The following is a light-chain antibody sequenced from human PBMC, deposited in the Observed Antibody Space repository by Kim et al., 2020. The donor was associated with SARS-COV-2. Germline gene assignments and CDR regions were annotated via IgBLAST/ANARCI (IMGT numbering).Light chain of an antibody. CDR2: AAS. Sequence: DIQMTQSPSSLSASVGDRVTLTCQASRDISNYLNWYQHKEGKAPKLLIYAASKLQTGVPSRFSGSGSATDFSFTISSLQPEDSATYYCQQYDNYPLTFGGGTKVDIK. CDR3: QQYDNYPLT. CDR1: RDISNY. V-gene: IGKV1-33*01. J-gene: IGKJ4*01.